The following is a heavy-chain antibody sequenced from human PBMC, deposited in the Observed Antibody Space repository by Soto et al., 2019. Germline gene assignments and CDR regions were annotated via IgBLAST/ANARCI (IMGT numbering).Heavy chain of an antibody. Sequence: SVKVSCKASGFTFTSSAVQWVRQARGQRLEWIGWIVVGSGNTNYAQKFQERVTITRDMSTSTAYMELSSLRSEDTAVYYCAAVRYCSGGSCLTDRSDYWGQGTLVTVSS. CDR2: IVVGSGNT. D-gene: IGHD2-15*01. J-gene: IGHJ4*02. CDR3: AAVRYCSGGSCLTDRSDY. V-gene: IGHV1-58*01. CDR1: GFTFTSSA.